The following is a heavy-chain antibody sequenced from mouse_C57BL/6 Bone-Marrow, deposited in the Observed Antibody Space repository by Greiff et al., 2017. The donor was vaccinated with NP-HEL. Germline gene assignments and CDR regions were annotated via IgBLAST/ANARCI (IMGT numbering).Heavy chain of an antibody. V-gene: IGHV1-66*01. J-gene: IGHJ3*01. CDR3: ARGRGSSGSAWFAY. CDR1: VYSFTSYY. D-gene: IGHD3-2*02. Sequence: QVQLQQSGPELVKPGASVKISCKASVYSFTSYYIHWVKQRPGQGLEWIGWIYPGSGNTKYNEKFKGKATLTADTSSSTAYMQLSSLTSEDSAVYYCARGRGSSGSAWFAYWGQGTLVTVSA. CDR2: IYPGSGNT.